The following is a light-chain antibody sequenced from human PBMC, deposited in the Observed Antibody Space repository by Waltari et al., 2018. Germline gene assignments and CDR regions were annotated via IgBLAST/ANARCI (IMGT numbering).Light chain of an antibody. V-gene: IGLV1-40*01. CDR2: NGA. J-gene: IGLJ2*01. CDR3: HSYDRSLDGVV. Sequence: QSVLTQPPSVSGAPGQTVTIPCTGSSSNIGADYGVHWYQQLPGTAPKLHIDNGANRPSGVPDRFSGSRSGTSASLAITGLQAEDEADYFCHSYDRSLDGVVFGGGTKLTVL. CDR1: SSNIGADYG.